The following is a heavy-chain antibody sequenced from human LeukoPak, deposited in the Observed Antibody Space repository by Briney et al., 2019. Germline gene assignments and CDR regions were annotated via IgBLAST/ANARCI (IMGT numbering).Heavy chain of an antibody. V-gene: IGHV3-72*01. CDR3: AREIGVYYYYYYMDV. Sequence: GGSLRLSCAASGFTFSDHYMDWVRQAPGRGLEWVGRTRNKTNSYTTEYAASVKGRLTISRDDSKNSLYLQMNSLKTEDTAVYYCAREIGVYYYYYYMDVWGKGTTVTVSS. CDR2: TRNKTNSYTT. J-gene: IGHJ6*03. CDR1: GFTFSDHY. D-gene: IGHD3-22*01.